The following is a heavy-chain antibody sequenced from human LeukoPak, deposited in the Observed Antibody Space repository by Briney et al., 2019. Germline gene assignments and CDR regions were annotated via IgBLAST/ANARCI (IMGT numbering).Heavy chain of an antibody. CDR2: ISYSGTT. CDR3: ARGIAARRGFDWFDP. Sequence: PSETLSLTCAVSGGSLRDYFWNWIRQPPGKGLEWLGEISYSGTTNSNPSLRSRVAVSIDTSKNQFSLKLSSVTAADTAVYYCARGIAARRGFDWFDPWGQGTLVTVSS. J-gene: IGHJ5*02. V-gene: IGHV4-34*01. CDR1: GGSLRDYF. D-gene: IGHD6-6*01.